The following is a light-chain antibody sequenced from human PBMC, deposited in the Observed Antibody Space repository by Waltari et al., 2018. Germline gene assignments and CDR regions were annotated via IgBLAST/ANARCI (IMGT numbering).Light chain of an antibody. CDR2: DAS. CDR3: QQRAFWPPT. V-gene: IGKV3-11*01. Sequence: EIVLPQSPATLSLSPGAGATLSCSASQSVSTSLAWIQQRPGQAPRLLIYDASSRATGIPARFSGSGSGTDFTLTISSLEPEDFAVYYCQQRAFWPPTFGRGTKLEMK. CDR1: QSVSTS. J-gene: IGKJ2*01.